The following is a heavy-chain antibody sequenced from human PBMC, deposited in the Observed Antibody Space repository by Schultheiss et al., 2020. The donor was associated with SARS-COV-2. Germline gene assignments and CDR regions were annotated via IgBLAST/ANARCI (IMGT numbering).Heavy chain of an antibody. CDR3: AREGIVGATSAFDI. CDR1: GYTFTGYY. Sequence: ASVKVSCKASGYTFTGYYMHWVRQAPGQGLEWMGWINPNSGGTNYAQKFQGWVTMTRDTSISTAYMELSRLRSEDTAVYYCAREGIVGATSAFDIWGQGTMVTVSS. D-gene: IGHD1-26*01. V-gene: IGHV1-2*04. CDR2: INPNSGGT. J-gene: IGHJ3*02.